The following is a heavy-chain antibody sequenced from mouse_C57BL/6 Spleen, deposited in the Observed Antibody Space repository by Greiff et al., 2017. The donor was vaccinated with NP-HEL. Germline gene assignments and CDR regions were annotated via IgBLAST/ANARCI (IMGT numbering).Heavy chain of an antibody. J-gene: IGHJ4*01. V-gene: IGHV3-6*01. Sequence: EVQLQESGPGLVKPSQSLSLTCSVTGYSITSGYYWNWIRQFPGNKLEWMGYISYDGSNNYNPSLKNRISITRDTSKNQFFLKLNSVTTEDTATYYCARVPYYYGSSPYYAMDYWGQGTSVTVSS. CDR3: ARVPYYYGSSPYYAMDY. CDR2: ISYDGSN. CDR1: GYSITSGYY. D-gene: IGHD1-1*01.